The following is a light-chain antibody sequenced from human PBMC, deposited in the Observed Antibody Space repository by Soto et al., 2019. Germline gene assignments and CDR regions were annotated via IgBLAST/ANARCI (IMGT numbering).Light chain of an antibody. J-gene: IGKJ4*01. CDR2: GAS. CDR3: KHRTSWTPH. V-gene: IGKV3-11*01. CDR1: QSISTY. Sequence: VFTQSPATLSLSVVERATLSFMASQSISTYLAWYQQTSGQGPRLLIYGASNRAPGIPARFSGSGSGTDFTLNIASLEPEDFEVYLCKHRTSWTPHFGGGTXVEIK.